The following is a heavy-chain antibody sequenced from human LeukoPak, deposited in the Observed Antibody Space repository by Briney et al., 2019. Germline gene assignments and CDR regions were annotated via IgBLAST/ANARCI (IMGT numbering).Heavy chain of an antibody. CDR3: ARDLNMITFGGVIAEPDY. CDR1: GFTFSSYA. D-gene: IGHD3-16*02. Sequence: GGSLRLSCAASGFTFSSYAMSWVRQAPGKGLEWVAFIRYDGSNKYYADSVKGRFTISRDNSKNTLYLQMNSLRAEDTAVYYCARDLNMITFGGVIAEPDYWGQGTLVTVSS. J-gene: IGHJ4*02. V-gene: IGHV3-30*02. CDR2: IRYDGSNK.